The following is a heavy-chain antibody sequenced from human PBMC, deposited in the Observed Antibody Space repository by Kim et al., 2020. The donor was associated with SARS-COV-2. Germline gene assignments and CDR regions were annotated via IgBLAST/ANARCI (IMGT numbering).Heavy chain of an antibody. CDR3: ARRGGFSRSWYDMDV. J-gene: IGHJ6*02. CDR2: IYPGDSDT. V-gene: IGHV5-51*01. D-gene: IGHD6-13*01. Sequence: GESLKISCKGSGYSFTSYWIGWVRQMPGKGLEWMGIIYPGDSDTRYSPSFQGQVTISADKSISTAYVQWSSLKASDTAMYYCARRGGFSRSWYDMDVWGQGTTVTVSS. CDR1: GYSFTSYW.